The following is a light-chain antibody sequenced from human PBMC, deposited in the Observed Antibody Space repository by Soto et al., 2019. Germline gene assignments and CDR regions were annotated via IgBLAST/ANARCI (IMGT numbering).Light chain of an antibody. CDR2: EDS. Sequence: SYELTQPPSVSVPPGQTARITCSGDALPKKHAYWYQQKSGQAPVLVIFEDSKRPSGIPERFSGSSSGTMATLTISGAQVEDEADYYCYSTDSSGNHRVFGGGTQLTVL. V-gene: IGLV3-10*01. CDR3: YSTDSSGNHRV. CDR1: ALPKKH. J-gene: IGLJ3*02.